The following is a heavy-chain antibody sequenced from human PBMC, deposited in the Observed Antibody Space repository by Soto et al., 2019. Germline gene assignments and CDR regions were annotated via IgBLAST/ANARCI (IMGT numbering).Heavy chain of an antibody. D-gene: IGHD4-4*01. V-gene: IGHV3-23*01. J-gene: IGHJ4*02. CDR2: ISGGGGST. CDR3: AKHESASPTVTIDY. CDR1: GFTFSSYA. Sequence: LRLSCAASGFTFSSYAMSWVRQAPGKGLEWVSAISGGGGSTYYADSVKGRFTISRDNSKNTLYLQMNSLRAEDTAVYYCAKHESASPTVTIDYWGQGTLVTVSS.